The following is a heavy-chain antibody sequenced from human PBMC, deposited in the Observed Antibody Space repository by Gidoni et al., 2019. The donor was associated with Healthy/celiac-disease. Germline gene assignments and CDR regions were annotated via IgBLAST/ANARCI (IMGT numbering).Heavy chain of an antibody. CDR2: IYYSGST. CDR1: GGSISSYY. D-gene: IGHD3-16*02. J-gene: IGHJ5*02. V-gene: IGHV4-59*01. Sequence: QVQLQESGPGLVKPSETLSLTCTVSGGSISSYYWSWIRQPPGKGLEWIGYIYYSGSTNYNPSLKSRVTISVDTSKNQFSLKLSSVTAADTAVYYCARGIMITFGGVIVSNWFDPWGQGTLVTVSS. CDR3: ARGIMITFGGVIVSNWFDP.